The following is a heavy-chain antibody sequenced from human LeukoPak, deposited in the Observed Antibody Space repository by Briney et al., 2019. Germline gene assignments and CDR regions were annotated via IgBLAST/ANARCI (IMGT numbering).Heavy chain of an antibody. V-gene: IGHV4-38-2*01. CDR1: GYSISSGYY. CDR3: ARHAYCGGNYFDY. J-gene: IGHJ4*02. Sequence: SETLSLTCAVSGYSISSGYYWGWIRQPPGKGLEWIGSIYHSGSTYYNPSLKSRVTISVDTSKNQFSLKLSSVTAAGTAVYYCARHAYCGGNYFDYWGQGTLVTVSS. CDR2: IYHSGST. D-gene: IGHD4-23*01.